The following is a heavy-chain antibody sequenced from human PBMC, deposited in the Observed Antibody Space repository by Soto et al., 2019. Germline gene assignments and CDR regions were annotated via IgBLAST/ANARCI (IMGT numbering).Heavy chain of an antibody. V-gene: IGHV1-2*02. J-gene: IGHJ5*02. D-gene: IGHD1-26*01. CDR2: INPNSGGT. Sequence: GASVKVSCKASGYTFTGYYMHWVRQAPGQGLEWMGWINPNSGGTDYAQKFQGRVTMTRDTSISTAYMELSRLRSDDTAVYYCAGGVHSGSYYNWFDPWGQGTPVTVSS. CDR3: AGGVHSGSYYNWFDP. CDR1: GYTFTGYY.